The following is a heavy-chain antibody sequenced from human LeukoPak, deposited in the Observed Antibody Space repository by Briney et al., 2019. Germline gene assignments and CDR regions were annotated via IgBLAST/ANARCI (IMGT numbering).Heavy chain of an antibody. CDR1: GGSISSYY. V-gene: IGHV4-59*08. CDR2: IHYSGST. Sequence: PSETLSLTCTVSGGSISSYYWSWIRQPPGKGLEWIGSIHYSGSTTYNPSLKSPVTISVDTSKNQFSLKLSSVTAADTAVYYCARRLGSSSTRFDYWGQGTLVTVSS. D-gene: IGHD2-2*01. J-gene: IGHJ4*02. CDR3: ARRLGSSSTRFDY.